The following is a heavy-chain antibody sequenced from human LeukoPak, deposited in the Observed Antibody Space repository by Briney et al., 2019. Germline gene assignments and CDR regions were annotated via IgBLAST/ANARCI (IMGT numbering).Heavy chain of an antibody. CDR1: GLRFRNYG. V-gene: IGHV3-33*01. CDR2: ICYDGSNQ. Sequence: GGSLRLSCVVSGLRFRNYGMHWVRQAPGKGLEWVAVICYDGSNQYYADSVKGRFTVSRDNAKNTLYLQMDSLRAEDTAVYYCATDRNSGKYYDYWGQGTLVTVSS. CDR3: ATDRNSGKYYDY. J-gene: IGHJ4*02. D-gene: IGHD1-26*01.